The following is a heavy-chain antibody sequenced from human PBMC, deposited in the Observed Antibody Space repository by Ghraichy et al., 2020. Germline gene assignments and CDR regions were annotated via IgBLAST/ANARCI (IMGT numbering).Heavy chain of an antibody. CDR3: ARENSVASTRAFDI. J-gene: IGHJ3*02. D-gene: IGHD6-19*01. V-gene: IGHV3-33*01. Sequence: GGSLRLSCAASEFSFSSYSIHWVRQAPGKGLEWVAVIWNDGSIKYYVYSVEGRFTISRDNSKNTLYLQMNSLRAEDTAVYYCARENSVASTRAFDIWGQGTMVTVSS. CDR1: EFSFSSYS. CDR2: IWNDGSIK.